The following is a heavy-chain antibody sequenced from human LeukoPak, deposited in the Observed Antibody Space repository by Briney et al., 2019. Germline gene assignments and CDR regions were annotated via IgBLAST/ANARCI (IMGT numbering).Heavy chain of an antibody. CDR1: GFTFSSSA. D-gene: IGHD2-15*01. CDR2: ISNNGGYT. V-gene: IGHV3-23*01. J-gene: IGHJ4*02. Sequence: GGSLRLSCAASGFTFSSSAMSWVRQAPGKGLEWVSAISNNGGYTYYADSVQGRFTISRDNSKSTLCLQMNSLRAEDTAVYYCAKQSGYCSDGSCYFPYWGQGTLVTVSS. CDR3: AKQSGYCSDGSCYFPY.